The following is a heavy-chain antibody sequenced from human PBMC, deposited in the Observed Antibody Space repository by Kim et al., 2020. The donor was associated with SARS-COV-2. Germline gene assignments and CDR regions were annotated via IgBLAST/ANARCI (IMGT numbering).Heavy chain of an antibody. CDR2: IGTAGDT. Sequence: GGSLRLSCAASGFTFSNYDMQWVRLPTGKGLEWVSFIGTAGDTYYADSVKGRFTISRDNAKHSLYLQMNSLTAGDTAVYYCVRDPSGWGMDVWGQGTTVTVSS. CDR3: VRDPSGWGMDV. D-gene: IGHD3-10*01. J-gene: IGHJ6*02. V-gene: IGHV3-13*01. CDR1: GFTFSNYD.